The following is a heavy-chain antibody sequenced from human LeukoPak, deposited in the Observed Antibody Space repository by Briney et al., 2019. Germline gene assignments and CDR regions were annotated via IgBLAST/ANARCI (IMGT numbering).Heavy chain of an antibody. Sequence: HTGGSLRLSCAASGFTFSDYGMHWVRQAPGKGLEWVALIRYDGSNEYYADSVKGRFTISRDSSKSTLYLQMNSLRAEDTAVYYCAKELTVGTTSKSLDYWGQGTLVTVSS. J-gene: IGHJ4*02. CDR2: IRYDGSNE. CDR1: GFTFSDYG. D-gene: IGHD1-26*01. V-gene: IGHV3-30*02. CDR3: AKELTVGTTSKSLDY.